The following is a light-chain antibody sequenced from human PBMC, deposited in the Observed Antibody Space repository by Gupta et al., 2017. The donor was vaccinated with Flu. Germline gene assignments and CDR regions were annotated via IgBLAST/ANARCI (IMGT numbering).Light chain of an antibody. CDR2: DAS. CDR3: QQRSNWLALT. CDR1: HSVSSY. J-gene: IGKJ4*01. Sequence: EMVFTRSPATLSLSPGARATLSCRASHSVSSYLAWYQPKRGQAPRLLIYDASNRATGIPARSSARAFGPALTLPISTLEPEDFAVYFCQQRSNWLALTFGGGTQVEIK. V-gene: IGKV3-11*01.